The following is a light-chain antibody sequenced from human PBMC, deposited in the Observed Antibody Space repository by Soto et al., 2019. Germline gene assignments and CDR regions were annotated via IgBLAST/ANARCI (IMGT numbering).Light chain of an antibody. CDR3: QQYNSYSLS. J-gene: IGKJ2*01. CDR1: QSISTW. Sequence: DIQMTQSPSTLSASVGDRVTITCRASQSISTWLAWHQKKPGKAPKVLIYDASSLESGVPSRFSGSGFGTEFILTISSLQPDDFATYSCQQYNSYSLSFGQGTKLEIK. V-gene: IGKV1-5*01. CDR2: DAS.